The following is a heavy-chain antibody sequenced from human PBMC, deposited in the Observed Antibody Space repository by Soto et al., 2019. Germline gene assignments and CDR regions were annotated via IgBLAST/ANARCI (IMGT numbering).Heavy chain of an antibody. V-gene: IGHV3-23*01. J-gene: IGHJ4*02. CDR3: AKRPNHCDS. Sequence: GSHRVSCAASGSTFSSYARNCGRQDTGTGLECVPRISGSGDDTYYADSVKGRFTISRDNSKPTGFLEMRSLRLDDTALYYCAKRPNHCDSWGQGT. CDR1: GSTFSSYA. CDR2: ISGSGDDT.